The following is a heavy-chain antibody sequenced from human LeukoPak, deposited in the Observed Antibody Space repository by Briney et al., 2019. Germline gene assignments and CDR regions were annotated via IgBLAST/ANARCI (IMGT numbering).Heavy chain of an antibody. V-gene: IGHV3-23*01. Sequence: PGGTLRLSCAASEFTFSSYGMSWVRQAPGKGLEWVSAISGSGGSTYYADSVKGRFTISRDNSKNTLYLQMNSLRAEDTAVYYCAKFALAAAGVWGYYMDVWGKGTTVTVSS. CDR3: AKFALAAAGVWGYYMDV. CDR1: EFTFSSYG. D-gene: IGHD6-13*01. CDR2: ISGSGGST. J-gene: IGHJ6*03.